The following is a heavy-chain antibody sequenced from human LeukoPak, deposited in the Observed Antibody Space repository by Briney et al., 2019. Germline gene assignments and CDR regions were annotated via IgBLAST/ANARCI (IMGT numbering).Heavy chain of an antibody. CDR1: GFTFSNYW. V-gene: IGHV3-74*01. J-gene: IGHJ4*02. Sequence: QAGGSLRLSCAASGFTFSNYWMHWVRQDPGEGLVWVSFINPDGSTTNYADSVRGRFTISRDNSKNTLFLQMNSLRAEDTAVYYCARRAGIYSHPYDYWGQGTLVTVSS. CDR2: INPDGSTT. CDR3: ARRAGIYSHPYDY. D-gene: IGHD1-14*01.